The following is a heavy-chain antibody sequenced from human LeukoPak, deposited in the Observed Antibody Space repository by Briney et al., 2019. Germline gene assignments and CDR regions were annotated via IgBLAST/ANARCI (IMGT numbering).Heavy chain of an antibody. Sequence: PSETLSLTCTVPGGSISSYYWSWIRQPPGKGLEWIGYIYYSGSTNYNPSLKSRVTISVDTSKNQFSLKLSSVTAADTAVYYCARTSGSGGSRVDYWGQGTLVTVSS. CDR2: IYYSGST. CDR3: ARTSGSGGSRVDY. J-gene: IGHJ4*02. V-gene: IGHV4-59*01. CDR1: GGSISSYY. D-gene: IGHD2-15*01.